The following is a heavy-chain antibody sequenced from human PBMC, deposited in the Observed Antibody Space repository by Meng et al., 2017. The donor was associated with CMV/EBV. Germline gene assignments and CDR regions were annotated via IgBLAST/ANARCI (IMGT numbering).Heavy chain of an antibody. D-gene: IGHD6-6*01. CDR1: GFTFSSYE. V-gene: IGHV3-48*03. J-gene: IGHJ4*02. CDR3: ARVQQLARGFDY. CDR2: ISSSGSTI. Sequence: GGSLRLSCVASGFTFSSYEMNWVRQAPGKGLEWVSYISSSGSTIYYADSVKGRFTISRDNAKNSLYLQMNSLRAEDTAVYYCARVQQLARGFDYWGQGTLVTVSS.